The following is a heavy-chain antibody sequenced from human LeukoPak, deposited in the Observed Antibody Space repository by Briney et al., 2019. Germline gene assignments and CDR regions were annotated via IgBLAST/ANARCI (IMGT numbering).Heavy chain of an antibody. J-gene: IGHJ4*02. Sequence: GGSLRLSCAASGFTFSSYWMSWVRQAPGKGLEWVANIKQDGSEKYYVDSVKGRFTISRDNAKNSLYLQMNSLRAEGTAVYYCARGPSIFSSFFDYWGQGTLVTVSS. CDR2: IKQDGSEK. CDR1: GFTFSSYW. D-gene: IGHD6-13*01. V-gene: IGHV3-7*01. CDR3: ARGPSIFSSFFDY.